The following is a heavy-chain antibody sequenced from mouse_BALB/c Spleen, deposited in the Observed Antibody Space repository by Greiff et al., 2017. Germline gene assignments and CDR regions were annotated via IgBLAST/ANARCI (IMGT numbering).Heavy chain of an antibody. J-gene: IGHJ2*01. CDR1: GYTFTSYN. CDR2: IYPGNGDT. Sequence: LQQPGAELVKPGASVKMSCKASGYTFTSYNMHWVKQTPGQGLEWIGAIYPGNGDTSYNQKFKGKATLTADKSSSTAYMQLSSLTSEDSAVYYCALIYYYGSSLYFDYWGQGTTLTVSS. CDR3: ALIYYYGSSLYFDY. D-gene: IGHD1-1*01. V-gene: IGHV1-12*01.